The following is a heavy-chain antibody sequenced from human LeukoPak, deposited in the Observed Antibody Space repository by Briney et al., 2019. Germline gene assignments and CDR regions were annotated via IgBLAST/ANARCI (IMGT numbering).Heavy chain of an antibody. CDR1: RFTFDEYG. CDR3: ARRAYGAFGI. Sequence: PGGSLRLSCAASRFTFDEYGMSWVRQAPGKGLEWVANIKQDGSEKYYVASVKGRFTVSRDNAKNSLYLQMSSLRAEDTAVYYCARRAYGAFGIWGQGTMVTVSS. V-gene: IGHV3-7*01. CDR2: IKQDGSEK. D-gene: IGHD3-16*01. J-gene: IGHJ3*02.